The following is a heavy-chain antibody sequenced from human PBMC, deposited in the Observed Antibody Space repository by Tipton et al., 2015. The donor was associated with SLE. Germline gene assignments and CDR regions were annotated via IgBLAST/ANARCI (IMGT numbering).Heavy chain of an antibody. CDR3: ASLLRWFDP. J-gene: IGHJ5*02. CDR2: INHSGST. Sequence: TLSLTCAVYGGSFSGYYWSWIRQPPGKGLEWIGEINHSGSTNYNPSLKSRVTIPVDTSKNHFSLKLSSVTAADTAVYYCASLLRWFDPWGQGTLVTVSS. V-gene: IGHV4-34*01. CDR1: GGSFSGYY. D-gene: IGHD3-9*01.